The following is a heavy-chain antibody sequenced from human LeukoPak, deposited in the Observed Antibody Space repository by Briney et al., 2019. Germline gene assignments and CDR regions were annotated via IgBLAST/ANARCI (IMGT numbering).Heavy chain of an antibody. CDR3: AREGFSRDGYNKGSGAFDI. CDR2: MNPNSGNT. CDR1: GYTFTSYD. Sequence: ASVKVSCKASGYTFTSYDINWVRQAPGQGLEWMGWMNPNSGNTGYAQKFQGRVTMTRNTSISTAYMELSSLRSEDTAVYYCAREGFSRDGYNKGSGAFDIWGQGTMVTVSS. V-gene: IGHV1-8*01. D-gene: IGHD5-24*01. J-gene: IGHJ3*02.